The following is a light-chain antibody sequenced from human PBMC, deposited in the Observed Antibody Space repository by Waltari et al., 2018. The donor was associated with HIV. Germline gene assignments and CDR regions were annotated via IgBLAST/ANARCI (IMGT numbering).Light chain of an antibody. J-gene: IGLJ1*01. CDR1: VLAKQY. V-gene: IGLV3-25*03. Sequence: SYELTQPPSVSVSPGQTARIPCSGDVLAKQYAYWYQQKPGQAPVLLIYKDTERPSGIPERFSGSSSGTTVTLTISGVQPDDEADYYCQSADTSYTSRVFGIGTKVTVL. CDR2: KDT. CDR3: QSADTSYTSRV.